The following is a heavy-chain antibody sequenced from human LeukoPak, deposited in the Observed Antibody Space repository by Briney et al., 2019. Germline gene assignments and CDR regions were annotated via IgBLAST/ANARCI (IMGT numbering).Heavy chain of an antibody. CDR3: ARVIYDSPGYAMDV. CDR1: GFTVSSNY. Sequence: GGSLRLSCAASGFTVSSNYMSWVRQAPGKGLEWVSSISSSSSYIYYADSVKGRFTISRDNAKNSLYLQMNSLRVEDTAVYYCARVIYDSPGYAMDVWGQGTTVTVPS. J-gene: IGHJ6*02. CDR2: ISSSSSYI. D-gene: IGHD3-22*01. V-gene: IGHV3-21*01.